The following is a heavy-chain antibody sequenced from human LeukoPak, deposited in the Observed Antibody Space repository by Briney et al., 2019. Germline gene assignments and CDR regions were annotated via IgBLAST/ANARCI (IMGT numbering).Heavy chain of an antibody. J-gene: IGHJ4*02. V-gene: IGHV1-2*02. D-gene: IGHD6-19*01. Sequence: ASVKVSCKAPGYTFTGYYMHWVRQAPEQGLEWMGWINPNSGSTSYPQKFQGRVTTTRDTSTSTAYMELSSLRSEDTAVYFCARDGVAGTYYFDYWGQGTLVTVSS. CDR3: ARDGVAGTYYFDY. CDR2: INPNSGST. CDR1: GYTFTGYY.